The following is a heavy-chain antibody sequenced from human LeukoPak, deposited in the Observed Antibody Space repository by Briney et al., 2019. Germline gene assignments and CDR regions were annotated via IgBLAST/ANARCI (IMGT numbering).Heavy chain of an antibody. J-gene: IGHJ4*02. CDR1: GFTFSSYS. V-gene: IGHV3-21*01. CDR3: ARAHPGDYSDFQFDY. D-gene: IGHD4-11*01. Sequence: GGSLRLSCTASGFTFSSYSMNWVRQAPGKGLEWVSSISTSSSYIYYADSVKGRFTISRDNAKNSLYLQMNSLRAEDTAVYYCARAHPGDYSDFQFDYWGQGTLVTVSS. CDR2: ISTSSSYI.